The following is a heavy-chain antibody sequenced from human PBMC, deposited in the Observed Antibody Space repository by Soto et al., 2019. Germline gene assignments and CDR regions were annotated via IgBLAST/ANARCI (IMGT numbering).Heavy chain of an antibody. J-gene: IGHJ4*02. CDR3: ARDLSSDSSR. V-gene: IGHV3-21*01. CDR2: ISSSSSYI. D-gene: IGHD3-22*01. Sequence: VGSLRLSCAASGFTFSSYSMNWVRQAPGKGLEWVSSISSSSSYIYYADSVKGRFTTSRDNAKNSLYLQMNSLRAEDTAVYYCARDLSSDSSRWGQGTLVTVSS. CDR1: GFTFSSYS.